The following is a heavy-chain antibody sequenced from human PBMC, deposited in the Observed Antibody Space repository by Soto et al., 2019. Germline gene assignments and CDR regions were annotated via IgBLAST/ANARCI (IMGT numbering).Heavy chain of an antibody. D-gene: IGHD2-21*02. V-gene: IGHV3-48*02. Sequence: EVQLVESGGGLVQPGGSLRLSCAASGFTFSGFSMNWVRQAPGKGLEWISYISGNNANIYYADSVRGRFTISRDNAKNSLFLQMDSLRDEDTAIYCCARQVYTVVTPMDFWGQGTLVTVSS. J-gene: IGHJ4*02. CDR1: GFTFSGFS. CDR3: ARQVYTVVTPMDF. CDR2: ISGNNANI.